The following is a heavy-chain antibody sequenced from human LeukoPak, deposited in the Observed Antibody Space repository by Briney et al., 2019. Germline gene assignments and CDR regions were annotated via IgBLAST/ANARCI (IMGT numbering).Heavy chain of an antibody. V-gene: IGHV1-2*02. CDR1: GYTFTGYN. CDR3: ATSIAAPLDY. J-gene: IGHJ4*02. Sequence: GASLTVSCKTSGYTFTGYNIHWIRQAPGQGLEWMGWVVPNSGGTKYAQKFQGRVTMTRDSSINTAYMELSRLTSDDTAMYYCATSIAAPLDYWGQGTPVTVSS. D-gene: IGHD6-6*01. CDR2: VVPNSGGT.